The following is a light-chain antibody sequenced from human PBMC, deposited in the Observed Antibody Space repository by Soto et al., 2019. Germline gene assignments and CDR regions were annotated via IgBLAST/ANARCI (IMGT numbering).Light chain of an antibody. V-gene: IGKV3-20*01. Sequence: EIVLTQSPGTLSLSPGERATLSCRASQSVTSSHLAWYRQKPGQAPRLLIYGASSRATGIPDRFSGSWSGTDFTLTISRLEPEDFAVYYCQQYVTSPWTFGQGTKVDIK. CDR1: QSVTSSH. CDR3: QQYVTSPWT. CDR2: GAS. J-gene: IGKJ1*01.